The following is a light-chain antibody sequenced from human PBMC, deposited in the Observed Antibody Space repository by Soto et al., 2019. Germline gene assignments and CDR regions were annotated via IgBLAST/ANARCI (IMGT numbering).Light chain of an antibody. CDR2: EVS. CDR1: SSDVGSYNL. J-gene: IGLJ1*01. Sequence: QSVLTQPASVSGSPGQSITISCTGTSSDVGSYNLVSWYQQHPGKAPKLMIYEVSKRPSGVSNRFSGSKSGNTASLTISGLPAEDEADYYCCSYAVFGTGTKVTVL. V-gene: IGLV2-23*02. CDR3: CSYAV.